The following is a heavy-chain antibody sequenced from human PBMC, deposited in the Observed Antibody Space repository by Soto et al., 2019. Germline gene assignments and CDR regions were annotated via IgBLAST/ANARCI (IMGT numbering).Heavy chain of an antibody. J-gene: IGHJ6*03. CDR1: GGTFSSYT. Sequence: ASVKVSCKASGGTFSSYTISWVRQAPGQGLEWMGRIIPILGIANYAQKFQGRVTITADKSTSTAYMELSSLRSEDTAVYYCAVPGPKADWLSFHYYYMDVWGKGTTVTVSS. CDR2: IIPILGIA. CDR3: AVPGPKADWLSFHYYYMDV. D-gene: IGHD3-9*01. V-gene: IGHV1-69*02.